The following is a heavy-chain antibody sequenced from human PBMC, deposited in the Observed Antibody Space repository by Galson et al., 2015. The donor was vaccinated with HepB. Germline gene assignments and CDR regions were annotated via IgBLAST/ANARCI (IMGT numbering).Heavy chain of an antibody. CDR3: ARDSSSSKGNWFDP. J-gene: IGHJ5*02. Sequence: LRLSCAASGFTFRNYGMHWVRQAPGKGLEWVAMIWYDGSNKNYADSVKGRFTISRDNSKNTLYLQMDSLRAEDTAVYYCARDSSSSKGNWFDPWGQGTLVTVSS. D-gene: IGHD6-6*01. CDR1: GFTFRNYG. CDR2: IWYDGSNK. V-gene: IGHV3-33*01.